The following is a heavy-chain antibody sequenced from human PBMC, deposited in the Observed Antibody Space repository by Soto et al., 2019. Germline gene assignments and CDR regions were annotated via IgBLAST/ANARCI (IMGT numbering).Heavy chain of an antibody. D-gene: IGHD4-17*01. CDR3: ARGPKLTDFGDRGYYGMDV. Sequence: QVHLVQSGAEVKKPGASVTFPCKASGYTFSNYYMHWVRQAPGQGLEWVGIINPSGGGTTYAQNFQGRVTMTRDTSTSIVYMELNSLRSEDTAVYYCARGPKLTDFGDRGYYGMDVWGHGTTVTVSS. CDR1: GYTFSNYY. J-gene: IGHJ6*02. V-gene: IGHV1-46*01. CDR2: INPSGGGT.